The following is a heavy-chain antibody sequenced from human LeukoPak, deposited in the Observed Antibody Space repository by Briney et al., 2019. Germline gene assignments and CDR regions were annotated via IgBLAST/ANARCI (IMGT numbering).Heavy chain of an antibody. D-gene: IGHD3-22*01. J-gene: IGHJ4*02. CDR3: ARGPYYYDNNDYYRWVYFDY. Sequence: PGGSLRLSCTTSGFNFRAYWMSWVRQAPGKGLEWVANIKQDGSEKYYVDSVKGRFTISRDNAKNSLYLQINSLRAEDTAVYYCARGPYYYDNNDYYRWVYFDYWGQGTLVTVSS. CDR2: IKQDGSEK. CDR1: GFNFRAYW. V-gene: IGHV3-7*04.